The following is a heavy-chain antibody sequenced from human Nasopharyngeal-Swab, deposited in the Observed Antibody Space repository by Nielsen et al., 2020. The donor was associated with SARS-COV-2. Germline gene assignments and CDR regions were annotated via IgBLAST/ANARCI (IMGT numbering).Heavy chain of an antibody. CDR2: IYYSGST. CDR3: ARGGDGYNGLDY. Sequence: SETLSLTCTVSGGSISSSSYYWGWIRQPPGKGLEWIGSIYYSGSTYYNPSLKSRVTMSVDTSKNQFSLKLSSVTAADTAVYYCARGGDGYNGLDYWGQGTLVTVSS. CDR1: GGSISSSSYY. D-gene: IGHD5-24*01. V-gene: IGHV4-39*07. J-gene: IGHJ4*02.